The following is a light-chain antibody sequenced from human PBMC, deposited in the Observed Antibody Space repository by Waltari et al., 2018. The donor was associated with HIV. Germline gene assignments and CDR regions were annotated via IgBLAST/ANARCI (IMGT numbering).Light chain of an antibody. CDR1: SLRSYY. CDR2: GKN. J-gene: IGLJ2*01. CDR3: NSRDSSGVV. V-gene: IGLV3-19*01. Sequence: SSELTQDPAVSVALGQTVRITCQGDSLRSYYASWYQQKPGQAPVLVIHGKNNRPSGNPDRFSGSSSGNTASLTITGAQAEDEADYYCNSRDSSGVVFGGGTKLTVL.